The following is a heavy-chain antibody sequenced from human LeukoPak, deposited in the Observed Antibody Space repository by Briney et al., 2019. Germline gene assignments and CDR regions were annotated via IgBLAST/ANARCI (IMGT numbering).Heavy chain of an antibody. V-gene: IGHV3-21*05. CDR3: AKFIAAPFYFDY. J-gene: IGHJ4*02. CDR2: ISSSSSYI. D-gene: IGHD6-13*01. CDR1: GFTFSSYS. Sequence: GGSLRLSCAASGFTFSSYSMNWVRQAPGKGLEWVSYISSSSSYIYYADSVKGRFTISRDNAKNSLYLQMNSLRAEDTAVYYCAKFIAAPFYFDYWGQGTLVTVSS.